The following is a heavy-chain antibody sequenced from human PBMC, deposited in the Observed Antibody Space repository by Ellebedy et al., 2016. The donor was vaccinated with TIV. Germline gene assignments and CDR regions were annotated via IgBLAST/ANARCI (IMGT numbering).Heavy chain of an antibody. CDR2: ISGGSSTI. D-gene: IGHD5-12*01. CDR3: ARRGRLEYSGYDLPFDY. CDR1: GFTFSTYW. J-gene: IGHJ4*02. Sequence: GGSLRLSCAASGFTFSTYWMNWVRQAPGKGLEWVSYISGGSSTIYYADSVKGRFTISRDNAKNSLYLQMNSLRAEDTAVYYCARRGRLEYSGYDLPFDYWGQGTLVTVSS. V-gene: IGHV3-48*04.